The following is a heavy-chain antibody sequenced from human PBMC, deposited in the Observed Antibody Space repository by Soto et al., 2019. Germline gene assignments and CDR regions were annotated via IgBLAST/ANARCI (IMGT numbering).Heavy chain of an antibody. CDR3: TKRRNVLRFLEWSSGMEV. CDR1: GFTFSNYG. CDR2: ISDDGSNK. V-gene: IGHV3-30*18. Sequence: GGSLRLSCAASGFTFSNYGMHWVRQAPGKWLEWVAFISDDGSNKYYADSMKGRFTMSRDNSKSTLYLQMSSLRVEDTAVYYCTKRRNVLRFLEWSSGMEVWGQGTTVTVSS. J-gene: IGHJ6*02. D-gene: IGHD3-3*01.